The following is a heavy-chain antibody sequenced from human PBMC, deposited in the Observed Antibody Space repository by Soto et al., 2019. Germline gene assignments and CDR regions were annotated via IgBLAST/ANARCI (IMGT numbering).Heavy chain of an antibody. CDR2: MFYSGLT. CDR1: GYSVTSSDYY. CDR3: APLSVSLSGPYGIHI. D-gene: IGHD2-15*01. J-gene: IGHJ6*02. Sequence: SETLSLTCSVSGYSVTSSDYYWAWIRQPPGKGLEWIGSMFYSGLTYYNPSLKSRVTLSVDTSKNQFSVRLNSVTAADTAVYYCAPLSVSLSGPYGIHIWGQGTTVTV. V-gene: IGHV4-39*01.